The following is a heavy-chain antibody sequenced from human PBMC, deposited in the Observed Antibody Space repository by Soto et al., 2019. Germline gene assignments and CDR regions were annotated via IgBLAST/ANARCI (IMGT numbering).Heavy chain of an antibody. D-gene: IGHD4-4*01. CDR1: GYIFTNYW. Sequence: PGESLKISCKGSGYIFTNYWIGWVRQMPGNGLEWMGITYPGDSDTRYSPSFRGQVTISADKSITTAYLQWSSLKASDTARYYCARQSATVIASPFDYWGQGTLVTVSS. CDR2: TYPGDSDT. V-gene: IGHV5-51*01. CDR3: ARQSATVIASPFDY. J-gene: IGHJ4*02.